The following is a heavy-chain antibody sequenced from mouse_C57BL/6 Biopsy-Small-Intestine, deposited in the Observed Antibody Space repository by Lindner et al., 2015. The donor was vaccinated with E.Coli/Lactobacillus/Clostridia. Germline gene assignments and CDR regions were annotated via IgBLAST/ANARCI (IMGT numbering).Heavy chain of an antibody. Sequence: VQLQESGGDLVKPGGSLKLSCAASGFTFSSYGMSWVRQTPDKRLEWVATISSGGSYTYYPDSVRGRFTISRGNAKNTLYLQMSSLKSEDTAMYYCARQDYYGSSYSYYFDYWGQGTTLTVSS. CDR3: ARQDYYGSSYSYYFDY. J-gene: IGHJ2*01. CDR2: ISSGGSYT. V-gene: IGHV5-6*01. D-gene: IGHD1-1*01. CDR1: GFTFSSYG.